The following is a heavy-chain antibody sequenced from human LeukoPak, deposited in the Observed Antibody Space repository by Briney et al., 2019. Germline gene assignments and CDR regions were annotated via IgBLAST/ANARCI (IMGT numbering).Heavy chain of an antibody. CDR2: IIPVLNIT. J-gene: IGHJ6*02. CDR1: GGTFSTSA. CDR3: ARDQGLTAPPPYGLDV. Sequence: SVQVSCKTSGGTFSTSAITWVRQAPGQGLEWMGRIIPVLNITTYAQRFQGRVTITADTSTSTVYMELSSLRSEETAVYYCARDQGLTAPPPYGLDVWGQGTTVIVSS. V-gene: IGHV1-69*04. D-gene: IGHD5-18*01.